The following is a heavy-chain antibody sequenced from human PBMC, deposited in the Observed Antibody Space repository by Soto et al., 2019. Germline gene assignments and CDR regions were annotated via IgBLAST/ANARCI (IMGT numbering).Heavy chain of an antibody. CDR1: GYTFTSYG. D-gene: IGHD3-10*01. V-gene: IGHV1-18*01. CDR2: ISAANGNT. CDR3: ARDQGYYDSGGYYKP. J-gene: IGHJ5*02. Sequence: GSSVKVSCKASGYTFTSYGISWVRQAPGQWLEWMGWISAANGNTNYTQKLQGRVTITTDTSTTTAYMELSSLRSDDTAVYYCARDQGYYDSGGYYKPWGQGTLVTVSS.